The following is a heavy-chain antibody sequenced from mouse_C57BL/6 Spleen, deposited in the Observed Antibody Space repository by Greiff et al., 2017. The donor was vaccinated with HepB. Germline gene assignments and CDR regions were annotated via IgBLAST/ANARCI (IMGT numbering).Heavy chain of an antibody. D-gene: IGHD1-1*01. CDR3: ARGSYGSRDFDY. CDR1: GYTFTDYN. CDR2: INPNNGGT. Sequence: EVQLQESGPELVKPGASVKIPCKASGYTFTDYNMDWVKQSHGKSLEWIGDINPNNGGTIYNQKFKGKATLTVDKSSSTAYMELRSLTSEDTAVYYCARGSYGSRDFDYWGQGTTLTVS. J-gene: IGHJ2*01. V-gene: IGHV1-18*01.